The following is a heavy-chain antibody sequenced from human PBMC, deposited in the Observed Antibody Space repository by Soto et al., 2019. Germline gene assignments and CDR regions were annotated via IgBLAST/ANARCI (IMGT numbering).Heavy chain of an antibody. Sequence: GGSLRLSCTASGFIYSSYGMHWVRQAPGKGLGWVTLISYDGREKYYADSVKGRFSISRDNSKNTLYLQMNSLRDDDSAVYYCAKDRSNGRPFEHWGQGTQVTVSS. V-gene: IGHV3-30*18. CDR1: GFIYSSYG. CDR3: AKDRSNGRPFEH. J-gene: IGHJ5*02. D-gene: IGHD6-19*01. CDR2: ISYDGREK.